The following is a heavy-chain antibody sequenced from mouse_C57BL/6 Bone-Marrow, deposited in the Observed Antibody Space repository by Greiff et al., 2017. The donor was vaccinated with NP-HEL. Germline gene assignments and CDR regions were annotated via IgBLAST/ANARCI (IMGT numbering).Heavy chain of an antibody. J-gene: IGHJ2*01. D-gene: IGHD2-4*01. CDR1: GFNIKNTY. CDR3: ASDDYDGRPYFDY. V-gene: IGHV14-3*01. Sequence: VHVKQSVAELVRPGASVKLSCTASGFNIKNTYMHWVKQRPEQGLEWIGRIDPANGNTKYAPKFQGKATITADTSSNTAYLQLSSLTSEDTAIYYCASDDYDGRPYFDYWGQGTTLTVSS. CDR2: IDPANGNT.